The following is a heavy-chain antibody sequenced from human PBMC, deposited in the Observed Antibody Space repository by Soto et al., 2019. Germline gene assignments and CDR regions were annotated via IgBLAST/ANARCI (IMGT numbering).Heavy chain of an antibody. CDR2: ISGSGGST. D-gene: IGHD2-15*01. CDR1: GFTFSSYA. Sequence: GGSLRLSCAASGFTFSSYAMSWVRQAPGKGLEWVSAISGSGGSTYYADSVKGRFTISRDNSKNTLYLQMNSLRAEDTAVYYCAKDRHCSGGSCYSPLEGYWGQGTLVTVSS. V-gene: IGHV3-23*01. J-gene: IGHJ4*02. CDR3: AKDRHCSGGSCYSPLEGY.